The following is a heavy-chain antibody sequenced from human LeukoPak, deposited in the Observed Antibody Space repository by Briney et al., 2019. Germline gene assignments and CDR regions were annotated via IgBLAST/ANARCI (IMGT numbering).Heavy chain of an antibody. V-gene: IGHV3-7*03. J-gene: IGHJ6*02. CDR3: ASGLRRYGMDV. CDR2: IRYNGIEK. Sequence: GGSLRLSREASGFTFSNFWMTWVRQAPGKGLEWITNIRYNGIEKHYADSVKGRFTISRDNAKNSLYLQMNSLRAEDTAIYYCASGLRRYGMDVWGQGTTVTVSS. CDR1: GFTFSNFW. D-gene: IGHD5-12*01.